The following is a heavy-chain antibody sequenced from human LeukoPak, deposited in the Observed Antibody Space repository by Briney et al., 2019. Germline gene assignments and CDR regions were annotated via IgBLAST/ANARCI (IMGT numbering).Heavy chain of an antibody. CDR2: INPNSGGT. CDR1: GYTFTGYY. J-gene: IGHJ4*02. D-gene: IGHD1-26*01. CDR3: AVRAPIVGAIVHDY. Sequence: GASVKVSCKASGYTFTGYYMHWVRQAPGQGLEWMGWINPNSGGTNYAQKFQGRVTMTRDTSISTAYMELRSLRSDDTAVYYCAVRAPIVGAIVHDYWGQGTLVTVSS. V-gene: IGHV1-2*02.